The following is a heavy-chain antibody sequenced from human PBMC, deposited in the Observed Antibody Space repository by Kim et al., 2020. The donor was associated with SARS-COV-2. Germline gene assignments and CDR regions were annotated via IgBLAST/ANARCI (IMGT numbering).Heavy chain of an antibody. Sequence: ASVKGRLTISRDNSKNTLYLEMNGLTSDDTAVYYCARDSPSSGWYSGGFYDWGQGTLVTVST. J-gene: IGHJ4*02. D-gene: IGHD6-19*01. CDR3: ARDSPSSGWYSGGFYD. V-gene: IGHV3-23*01.